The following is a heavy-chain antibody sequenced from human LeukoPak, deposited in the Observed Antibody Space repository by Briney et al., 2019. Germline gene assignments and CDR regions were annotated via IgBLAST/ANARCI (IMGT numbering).Heavy chain of an antibody. V-gene: IGHV3-23*01. CDR2: ISGSGGST. D-gene: IGHD3-10*01. CDR3: ARDALWFGRDPYYFDY. CDR1: EFTFSNYA. Sequence: GGSLRLSCAPSEFTFSNYAMNWVRQAPGKGLEWVSGISGSGGSTYYADSVKGRFTISRDNSKNTLYLQMNSLRAEDTAVDYCARDALWFGRDPYYFDYWGQGTLVTVSS. J-gene: IGHJ4*02.